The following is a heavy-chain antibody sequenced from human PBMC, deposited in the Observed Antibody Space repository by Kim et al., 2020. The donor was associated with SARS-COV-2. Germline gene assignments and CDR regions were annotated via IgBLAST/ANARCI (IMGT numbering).Heavy chain of an antibody. D-gene: IGHD4-17*01. CDR1: GGTFSSYA. V-gene: IGHV1-69*13. CDR2: IIPIFGTA. CDR3: ARAHMTTVVYYYYGMDV. Sequence: SVKVSCKSSGGTFSSYAISWVRQAPGQGLEWMGGIIPIFGTANYAQKFQGRVTITADESTSTAYMELSSLRSEDTAVYYCARAHMTTVVYYYYGMDVWGQGTTVTVSS. J-gene: IGHJ6*02.